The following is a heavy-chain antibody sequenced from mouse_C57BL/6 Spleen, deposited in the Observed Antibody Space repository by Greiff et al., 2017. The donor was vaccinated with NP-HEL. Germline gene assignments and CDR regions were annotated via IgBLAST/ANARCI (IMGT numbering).Heavy chain of an antibody. D-gene: IGHD1-1*01. CDR1: GYSFTDYN. Sequence: EVQLQQSGPELVKPGASVKISCKASGYSFTDYNMNWVKQSNGKSLEWIGVINPNYGTTSYNQKFKGKATLTVDQSSSTAYMQLNSLTSEDSAVYYCAFYYYGSSYGDFDYWGQGTTLTVSS. CDR3: AFYYYGSSYGDFDY. J-gene: IGHJ2*01. V-gene: IGHV1-39*01. CDR2: INPNYGTT.